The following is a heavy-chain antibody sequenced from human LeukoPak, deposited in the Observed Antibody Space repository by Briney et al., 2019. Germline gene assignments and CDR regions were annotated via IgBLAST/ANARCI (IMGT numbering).Heavy chain of an antibody. CDR1: NYPITSVYY. CDR2: IFHSGIA. J-gene: IGHJ6*03. CDR3: GRAGLGTAYNRFYYYMDV. D-gene: IGHD3-16*02. V-gene: IGHV4-38-2*01. Sequence: SETLSLTCAVSNYPITSVYYWVWIRQPPGQGLVWIGQIFHSGIAHYNPSLKSLVPMSVDTSRSQFSVNLNSVTAADTAVYFCGRAGLGTAYNRFYYYMDVWGKGTTVTVSS.